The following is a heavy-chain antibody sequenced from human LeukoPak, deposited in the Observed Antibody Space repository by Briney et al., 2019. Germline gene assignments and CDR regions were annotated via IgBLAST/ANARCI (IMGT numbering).Heavy chain of an antibody. CDR1: GFTFNNAW. Sequence: GGSLRLSCAASGFTFNNAWMSWVRQAPGKGLEWIGRIRSKTDGGTTDYAAPVKGRFTISRDDSKNTLYLQMNSLKTEDTAVYYCTTEDYDYVWGSYRHDYWGQGTLVTVSS. CDR3: TTEDYDYVWGSYRHDY. CDR2: IRSKTDGGTT. D-gene: IGHD3-16*02. J-gene: IGHJ4*02. V-gene: IGHV3-15*01.